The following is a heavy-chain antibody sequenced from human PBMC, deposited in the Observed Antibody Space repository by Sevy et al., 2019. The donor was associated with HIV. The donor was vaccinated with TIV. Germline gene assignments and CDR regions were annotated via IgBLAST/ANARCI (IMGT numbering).Heavy chain of an antibody. CDR2: INESGIT. D-gene: IGHD2-2*01. Sequence: QSQTLSLTCAVHDGSFSGYYWNWIRQLPGKGLEWIGEINESGITYYNPSLQSLVTISVDTSKKQFSLKLNSVTAVDSAVYFCARSPPVVVVPGAPSWFDPWGQGTLVTVSS. V-gene: IGHV4-34*01. J-gene: IGHJ5*02. CDR1: DGSFSGYY. CDR3: ARSPPVVVVPGAPSWFDP.